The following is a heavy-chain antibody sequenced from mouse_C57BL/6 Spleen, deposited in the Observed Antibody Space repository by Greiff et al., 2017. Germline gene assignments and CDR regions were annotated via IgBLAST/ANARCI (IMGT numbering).Heavy chain of an antibody. Sequence: VHLVASGPGLVAPSQSLSITCTVSGFSLTSYAISWVRQPPGKGLEWLGVIWTGGGTNYNSALKSRLSISKDNSKSQVFLKMNSLQTDDTARYYCARAYYSNYYAMDYWGQETSVTVSS. CDR3: ARAYYSNYYAMDY. V-gene: IGHV2-9-1*01. D-gene: IGHD2-5*01. J-gene: IGHJ4*01. CDR2: IWTGGGT. CDR1: GFSLTSYA.